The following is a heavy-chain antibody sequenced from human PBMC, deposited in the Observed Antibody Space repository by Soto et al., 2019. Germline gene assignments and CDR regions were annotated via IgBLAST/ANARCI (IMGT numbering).Heavy chain of an antibody. J-gene: IGHJ4*02. Sequence: GGSLRLSCADSGFTFRSYAMHWVRQAPGKGLEWVAVISYDGSNKYYADSVKGRFTISRDNSKNTLYLQMKSLRAEDTAVYYCAKDLVAWACMGLDYWGQGTIVTVSA. CDR3: AKDLVAWACMGLDY. CDR2: ISYDGSNK. V-gene: IGHV3-30*04. CDR1: GFTFRSYA. D-gene: IGHD2-8*01.